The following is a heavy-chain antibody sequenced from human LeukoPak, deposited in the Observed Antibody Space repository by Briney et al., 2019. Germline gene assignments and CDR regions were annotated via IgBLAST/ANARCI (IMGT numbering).Heavy chain of an antibody. D-gene: IGHD2-21*02. Sequence: SETLSLTCTVAGGSISGCYWSWIRQSPGKGLEWIGNIYYGGRTDYDPSLKSRVTISVDTSKNLFSLKVSSVTAADTAIYYCARFLYCGGDCYFLDYWGQGTLVTVSP. J-gene: IGHJ4*02. CDR3: ARFLYCGGDCYFLDY. CDR1: GGSISGCY. CDR2: IYYGGRT. V-gene: IGHV4-59*01.